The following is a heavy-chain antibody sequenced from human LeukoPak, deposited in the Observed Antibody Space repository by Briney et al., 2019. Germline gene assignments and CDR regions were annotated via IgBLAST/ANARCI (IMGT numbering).Heavy chain of an antibody. Sequence: GGSLRLSCAASGFTFSSYGMHWVRQAPGKGLEWVAVISYDESNKNYADSVKGRFTISRDNSKNTLYLQMNSLRVEDTAVYFCARYGSYNYFDTSPDYWGQGTLVTVSS. CDR2: ISYDESNK. V-gene: IGHV3-30*03. CDR3: ARYGSYNYFDTSPDY. D-gene: IGHD3-22*01. CDR1: GFTFSSYG. J-gene: IGHJ4*02.